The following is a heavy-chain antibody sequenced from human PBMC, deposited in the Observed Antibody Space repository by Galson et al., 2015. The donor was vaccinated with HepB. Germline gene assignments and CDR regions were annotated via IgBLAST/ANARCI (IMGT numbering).Heavy chain of an antibody. CDR1: GFTFSSYS. CDR3: ARGLYYYGSGSPSDY. Sequence: SLRLSCAASGFTFSSYSMNWVRQAPGKGLEWVSSISSSSSYIYYADSVKGRFTISRDNAKNSLYLQMNSLRAEDTAVYYCARGLYYYGSGSPSDYWGQGTLVTVSS. CDR2: ISSSSSYI. J-gene: IGHJ4*02. V-gene: IGHV3-21*01. D-gene: IGHD3-10*01.